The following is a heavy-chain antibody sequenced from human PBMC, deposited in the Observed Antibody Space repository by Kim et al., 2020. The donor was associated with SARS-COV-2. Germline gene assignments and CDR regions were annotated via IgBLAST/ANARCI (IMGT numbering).Heavy chain of an antibody. CDR1: GGSISSYY. D-gene: IGHD4-4*01. V-gene: IGHV4-59*08. Sequence: SETLSLTCTVSGGSISSYYWSWIRQPPGKGLEWIGYIYYSGSTNYNPSLKSRVTISVDTSKNQFSLKLSSVTAADTAVYYCARRRGNSPPPHWYFDFWGR. CDR3: ARRRGNSPPPHWYFDF. J-gene: IGHJ2*01. CDR2: IYYSGST.